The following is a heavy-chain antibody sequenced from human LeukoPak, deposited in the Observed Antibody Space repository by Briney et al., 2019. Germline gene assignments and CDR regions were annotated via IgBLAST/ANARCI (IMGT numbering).Heavy chain of an antibody. V-gene: IGHV4-4*07. CDR1: GGSISGYY. Sequence: SETLSLTCSVSGGSISGYYWTWIRQPAGKGLEWVGRVYTSGSTHYNPSRETRLTMSVDTSKNQFSLKLSSVTAADTAVYYCARLITGTTTAFDIWGQGTMVTVSS. J-gene: IGHJ3*02. D-gene: IGHD1-7*01. CDR2: VYTSGST. CDR3: ARLITGTTTAFDI.